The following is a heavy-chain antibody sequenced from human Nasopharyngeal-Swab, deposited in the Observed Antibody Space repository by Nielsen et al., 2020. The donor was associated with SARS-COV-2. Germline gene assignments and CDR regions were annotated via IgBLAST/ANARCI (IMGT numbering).Heavy chain of an antibody. D-gene: IGHD6-6*01. V-gene: IGHV3-23*03. CDR1: GFTFSSYA. Sequence: GESLKISCAASGFTFSSYAMSWVRQAPGKGLEWVSVIYSGGSSTYYADSVKGRFTISRDNSKNTLYLQMNSLRAEDTAVYYCAKGLYSGIAARFGVVAPFPFDYWGQGTLVTVSS. CDR3: AKGLYSGIAARFGVVAPFPFDY. J-gene: IGHJ4*02. CDR2: IYSGGSST.